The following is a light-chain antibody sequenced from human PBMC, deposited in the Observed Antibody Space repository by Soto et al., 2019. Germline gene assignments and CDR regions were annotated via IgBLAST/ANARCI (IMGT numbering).Light chain of an antibody. CDR2: DAS. V-gene: IGKV1-5*01. CDR1: QSISTF. Sequence: DIHMTQSPSTLSAAVGDRVTITCRASQSISTFMAWYQQKPGKAPKLLIYDASSLESGVPSRFSGSGSGTEFTLTISSLQPDDFATYYCQQYNSYPSFGQGTKVDIK. CDR3: QQYNSYPS. J-gene: IGKJ1*01.